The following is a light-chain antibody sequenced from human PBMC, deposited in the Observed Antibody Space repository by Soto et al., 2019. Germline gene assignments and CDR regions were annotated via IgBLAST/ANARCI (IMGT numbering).Light chain of an antibody. CDR3: QQYNNWPKT. CDR1: QSVSSN. V-gene: IGKV3-15*01. CDR2: GAS. J-gene: IGKJ1*01. Sequence: EIVMPQSPAILSVSPGERSTLSCRASQSVSSNLAWYQQKPGQAPRLLIYGASTRATGIPARFSGSGSGTEFTLTISSLQSEDFAVYYCQQYNNWPKTFGQGTKVDIK.